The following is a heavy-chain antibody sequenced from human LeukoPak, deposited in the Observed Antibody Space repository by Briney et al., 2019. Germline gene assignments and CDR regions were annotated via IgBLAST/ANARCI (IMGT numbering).Heavy chain of an antibody. Sequence: KASQTLSLTCAVSGGSISSGGYSWSWIRQPPGKGLEWIGYIYHSGSTYYNPSLKSRVTISVDRSKNQFSLKLSSVTAADTAVYYCARAGSSGFGKDYWYFDLWGRGTLVTVSS. J-gene: IGHJ2*01. CDR1: GGSISSGGYS. D-gene: IGHD3-22*01. CDR2: IYHSGST. V-gene: IGHV4-30-2*01. CDR3: ARAGSSGFGKDYWYFDL.